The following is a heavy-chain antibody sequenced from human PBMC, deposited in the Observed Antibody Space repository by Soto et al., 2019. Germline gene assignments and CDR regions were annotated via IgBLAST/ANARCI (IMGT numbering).Heavy chain of an antibody. J-gene: IGHJ4*02. CDR3: ARITMIVVPHFDY. Sequence: EVQLVESGGGLVQHGGSLRLSCAASGFTFSSYWMSWVRQAPGKGLEWVANIKQDGSEKYYVDSVKGRFTISRDNAKNSLYLQMNSLRAEDTAVYYCARITMIVVPHFDYWGQGTLVTVSS. D-gene: IGHD3-22*01. CDR2: IKQDGSEK. CDR1: GFTFSSYW. V-gene: IGHV3-7*01.